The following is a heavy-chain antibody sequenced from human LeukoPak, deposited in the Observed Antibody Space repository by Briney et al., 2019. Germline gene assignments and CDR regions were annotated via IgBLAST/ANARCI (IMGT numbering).Heavy chain of an antibody. CDR2: INAGNGNT. V-gene: IGHV1-3*01. J-gene: IGHJ6*02. D-gene: IGHD1-1*01. CDR1: GFTFTSYA. Sequence: GGSLSLSCAASGFTFTSYAMHWVRQAPGQRLEWMGWINAGNGNTKYSQKFQGRVTITRDTSASTAYMELSSLRSEDTAVYYCARDLTPSTGTTWRYYYYGMDVWGQGTTVAVSS. CDR3: ARDLTPSTGTTWRYYYYGMDV.